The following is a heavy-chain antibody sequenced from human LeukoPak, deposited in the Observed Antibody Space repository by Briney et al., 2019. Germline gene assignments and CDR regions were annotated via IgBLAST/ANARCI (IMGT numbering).Heavy chain of an antibody. J-gene: IGHJ3*02. D-gene: IGHD5-24*01. CDR3: AKVQEETDAFDI. V-gene: IGHV3-33*06. Sequence: GRSLRPSCAASGFTFSSYGMHWVRQAPGKGLEWVSVIWFDGTNKYYADSVKGRFTISRDNSKNTLYLQMNSLRAEDTAVYYCAKVQEETDAFDIWGQGTMVTVSS. CDR1: GFTFSSYG. CDR2: IWFDGTNK.